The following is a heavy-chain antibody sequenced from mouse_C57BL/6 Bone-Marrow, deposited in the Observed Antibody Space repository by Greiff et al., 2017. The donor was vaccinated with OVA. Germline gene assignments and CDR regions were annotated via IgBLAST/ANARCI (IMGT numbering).Heavy chain of an antibody. J-gene: IGHJ1*03. D-gene: IGHD2-3*01. CDR3: ARAIYDGYTYWYFDV. Sequence: EVKLMESGGGLVQPGESLKLSCESNEYEFPSHDISLVRTTPEKRLELVAAIYSDGGSTYYPDTMERRFIISRDNTKKTRYLQMSSLRSEDTALYYCARAIYDGYTYWYFDVWGTGTTVTVSS. CDR1: EYEFPSHD. CDR2: IYSDGGST. V-gene: IGHV5-2*01.